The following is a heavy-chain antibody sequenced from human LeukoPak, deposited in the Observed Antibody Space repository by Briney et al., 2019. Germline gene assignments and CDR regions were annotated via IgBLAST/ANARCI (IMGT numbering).Heavy chain of an antibody. CDR2: ISSSSSCI. D-gene: IGHD6-13*01. V-gene: IGHV3-21*01. CDR3: ARRPPRSAALDY. Sequence: PGGSLRLSCAASGFTFSSYSMNWVRQAPGKGLEWVSPISSSSSCIYYADSVKGRFTISRDNAKNSLYLQMNSLRAEDTAVYYCARRPPRSAALDYWGQGTLVTVSS. CDR1: GFTFSSYS. J-gene: IGHJ4*02.